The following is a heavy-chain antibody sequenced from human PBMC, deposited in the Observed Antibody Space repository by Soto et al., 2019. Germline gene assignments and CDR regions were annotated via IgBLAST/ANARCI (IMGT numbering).Heavy chain of an antibody. CDR2: ISAHNGNS. J-gene: IGHJ4*02. D-gene: IGHD1-1*01. V-gene: IGHV1-18*01. Sequence: QVHLVQSGAEVKKPGASVKVSCKGSGYSFTTYGITWVRQAPGQGLEWMGWISAHNGNSNYAQKLQGRVTVTRDTSTSTAYMELRSLRSDDTAVYYCARGRYGDYWGQGALVSVSS. CDR1: GYSFTTYG. CDR3: ARGRYGDY.